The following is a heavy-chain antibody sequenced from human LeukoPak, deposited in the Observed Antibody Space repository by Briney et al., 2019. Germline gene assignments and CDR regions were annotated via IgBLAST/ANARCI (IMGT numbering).Heavy chain of an antibody. Sequence: SETLSLTCAVYGGSFSGYYWSWIRQPPGKGLEWIGEISHSGSTNYNPSLKSRVTISVDTSKNQFSLKLSSVTAADTAVYYCARGPGGGNSRRYFQHWGQGTLVTVSS. D-gene: IGHD4-23*01. CDR2: ISHSGST. J-gene: IGHJ1*01. CDR1: GGSFSGYY. V-gene: IGHV4-34*01. CDR3: ARGPGGGNSRRYFQH.